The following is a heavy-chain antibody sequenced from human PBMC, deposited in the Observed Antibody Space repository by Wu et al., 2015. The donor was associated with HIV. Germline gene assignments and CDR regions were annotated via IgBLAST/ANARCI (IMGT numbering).Heavy chain of an antibody. CDR2: INPNSGGT. CDR1: GYTFTGYY. CDR3: ARSSITIFGVVSHFDY. V-gene: IGHV1-2*02. D-gene: IGHD3-3*01. Sequence: QVQLVQSGAEVKKPGASVKVSCKASGYTFTGYYMHWVRQAPGQGLEWMGWINPNSGGTNYAQKFQGRVTMTRDTSISTAYMELSRLRSDDTAVYYCARSSITIFGVVSHFDYWGQGTLVTVSS. J-gene: IGHJ4*02.